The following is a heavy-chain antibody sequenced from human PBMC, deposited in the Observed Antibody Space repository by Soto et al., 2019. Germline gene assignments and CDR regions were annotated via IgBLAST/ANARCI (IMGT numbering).Heavy chain of an antibody. J-gene: IGHJ6*02. D-gene: IGHD6-13*01. V-gene: IGHV4-30-4*01. CDR2: IYYSGST. CDR1: GGSISSGDYY. Sequence: SETLSLTCTVSGGSISSGDYYWSWIRQPPGKGLEWIGYIYYSGSTYYNPSLKSRVTISVDTSKNQFSLKLSSGTAADTAVYYCARDRRDSSSWTADYYYYGMDVWGQGTTVTVS. CDR3: ARDRRDSSSWTADYYYYGMDV.